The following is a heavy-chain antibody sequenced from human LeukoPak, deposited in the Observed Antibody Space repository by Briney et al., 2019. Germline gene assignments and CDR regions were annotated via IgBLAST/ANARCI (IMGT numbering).Heavy chain of an antibody. J-gene: IGHJ6*03. CDR1: GFTFSDYY. Sequence: GGSLRLSCAASGFTFSDYYMSWIRQAPGKGLEWVSYISSSGSTIYYADSVKCRFTISRDNAKNSLYLQMNSLRAEDTAVYYCARASGYEGYYYMDVWGKGTTVTVSS. D-gene: IGHD6-25*01. V-gene: IGHV3-11*04. CDR2: ISSSGSTI. CDR3: ARASGYEGYYYMDV.